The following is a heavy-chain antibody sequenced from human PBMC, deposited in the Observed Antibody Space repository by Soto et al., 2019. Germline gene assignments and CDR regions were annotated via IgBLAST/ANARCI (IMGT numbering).Heavy chain of an antibody. CDR1: GDSISSGYY. J-gene: IGHJ4*02. CDR3: ARANYASGVY. V-gene: IGHV4-38-2*01. Sequence: PSETLSLTCAVSGDSISSGYYWGWIRQPPGKGLEWIGSIYYSGSTYYNPSLKSRVTISVDTSKNQFSLKLSSVTAADTAVYYCARANYASGVYWGQGTLVTV. CDR2: IYYSGST. D-gene: IGHD3-10*01.